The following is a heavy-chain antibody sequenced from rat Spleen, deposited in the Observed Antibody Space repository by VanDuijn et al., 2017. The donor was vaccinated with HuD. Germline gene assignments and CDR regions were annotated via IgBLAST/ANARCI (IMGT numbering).Heavy chain of an antibody. V-gene: IGHV5-29*01. CDR3: ARGLKIPSG. CDR1: GLSFSNYD. Sequence: EVQLVESGGGLVQPGRSMKLSCAASGLSFSNYDMAWVRQAPTKGLEWVASISYDGTATYYPDSVKGRFTISRDNAKSTLYLQMNSPTSEDTATYYCARGLKIPSGWGQGVMVTVAS. J-gene: IGHJ2*01. CDR2: ISYDGTAT. D-gene: IGHD2-1*01.